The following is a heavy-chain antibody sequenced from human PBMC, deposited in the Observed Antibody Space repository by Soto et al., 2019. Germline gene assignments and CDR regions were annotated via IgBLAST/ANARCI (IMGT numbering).Heavy chain of an antibody. Sequence: QVQLVQSGAEVKKPGASVKVSCKASGYTFSTYGFSWVRQAPGQGLEWMGWIGADNGDTNYAQNFQGRVTMTTDTSTTTSYMEVRSLTSDDTAVYFIAGDWKEAEGFAPWGQGTLVTVSS. J-gene: IGHJ5*02. D-gene: IGHD1-1*01. CDR1: GYTFSTYG. V-gene: IGHV1-18*01. CDR2: IGADNGDT. CDR3: AGDWKEAEGFAP.